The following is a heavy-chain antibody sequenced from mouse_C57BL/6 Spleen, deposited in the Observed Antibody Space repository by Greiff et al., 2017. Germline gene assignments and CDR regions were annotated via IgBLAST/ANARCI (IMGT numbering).Heavy chain of an antibody. CDR3: ARGLGGFAY. D-gene: IGHD2-13*01. V-gene: IGHV5-17*01. CDR2: ISSGSSTI. J-gene: IGHJ3*01. CDR1: GFTFSDYG. Sequence: EVQVVESGGGLVKPGGSLKLPCAASGFTFSDYGMHWVRQAPEKGLEWVAYISSGSSTIYYADTVKGRFTISRDNAKNTLFLQMTSLRSEDTAMYYCARGLGGFAYWGQGTLVTVSA.